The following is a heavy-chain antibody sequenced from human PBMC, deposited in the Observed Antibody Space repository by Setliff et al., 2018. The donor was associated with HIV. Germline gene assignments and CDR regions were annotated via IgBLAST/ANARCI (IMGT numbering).Heavy chain of an antibody. V-gene: IGHV3-43*02. CDR1: GFAFSSTA. CDR3: AKEHWGSNWSGLGV. CDR2: INKDGHHT. D-gene: IGHD6-13*01. Sequence: GGSLRLSCAGSGFAFSSTAMHWVRQAPGKGLEWVSLINKDGHHTLYADSVRGRFTISRDNRKDSLYLQMNSLSTEDTALYYCAKEHWGSNWSGLGVWGQGTTVTVSS. J-gene: IGHJ6*02.